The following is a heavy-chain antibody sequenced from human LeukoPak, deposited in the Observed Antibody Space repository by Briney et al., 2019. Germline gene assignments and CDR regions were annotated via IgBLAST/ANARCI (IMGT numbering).Heavy chain of an antibody. V-gene: IGHV4-38-2*02. Sequence: SETLSLTCTVSGYSISSGYYWGWIRQPPGKGLEWIGSIYHSGSTYYNPSLKSRVTISVDTSKNQFSLKLSSVTAADTAVYYCARDFVAVAGSLNWFDLWGQGTLVTVSS. CDR1: GYSISSGYY. J-gene: IGHJ5*02. CDR2: IYHSGST. D-gene: IGHD6-19*01. CDR3: ARDFVAVAGSLNWFDL.